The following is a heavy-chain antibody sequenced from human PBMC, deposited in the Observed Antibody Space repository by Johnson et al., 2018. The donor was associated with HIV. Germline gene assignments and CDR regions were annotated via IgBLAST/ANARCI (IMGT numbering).Heavy chain of an antibody. CDR1: GFTVSSNY. Sequence: VQLVESGGGVVRPGGSLRLSCAASGFTVSSNYMSWVRQAPGKGLEWVSVIYSGGSTYYADSVKGRFTISRNNVRNSLYLQMSSLRAADTAVYYCAREKLGSTEYDAFDIWGQGTMVTVSS. V-gene: IGHV3-66*01. CDR3: AREKLGSTEYDAFDI. J-gene: IGHJ3*02. CDR2: IYSGGST. D-gene: IGHD4-17*01.